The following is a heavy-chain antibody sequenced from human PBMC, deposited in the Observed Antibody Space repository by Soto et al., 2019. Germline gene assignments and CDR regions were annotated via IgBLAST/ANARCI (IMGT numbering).Heavy chain of an antibody. CDR3: ARDGVYDSSGYYAPFDY. CDR2: INPSGGST. Sequence: ASVKVSCKASGYTFTSYYMHWVRQAPGQGLEWMGIINPSGGSTSYAQKFQGRVTMTRDTSTSTVYMELSSLRSEDTAVYYCARDGVYDSSGYYAPFDYWGQGTLVTVSS. CDR1: GYTFTSYY. D-gene: IGHD3-22*01. V-gene: IGHV1-46*03. J-gene: IGHJ4*02.